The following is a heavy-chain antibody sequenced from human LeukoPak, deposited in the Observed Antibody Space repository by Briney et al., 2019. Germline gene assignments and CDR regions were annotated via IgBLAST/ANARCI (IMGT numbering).Heavy chain of an antibody. V-gene: IGHV4-30-4*07. Sequence: TSETLSLTCAVSGGSISSGGYSWSWIRQPPGKGLEWIGYFFYSGSTYYNPSLKSRVTMSVDTSKNQFSLRLSSVTAADTAVYYCARGLLGNYHDSINWFDPWGQGTLVTVSS. D-gene: IGHD3-22*01. J-gene: IGHJ5*02. CDR1: GGSISSGGYS. CDR3: ARGLLGNYHDSINWFDP. CDR2: FFYSGST.